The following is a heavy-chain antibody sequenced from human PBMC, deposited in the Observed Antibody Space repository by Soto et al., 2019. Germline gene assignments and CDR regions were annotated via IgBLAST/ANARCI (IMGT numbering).Heavy chain of an antibody. CDR3: ARIPSP. J-gene: IGHJ5*02. D-gene: IGHD2-21*01. CDR2: IYHSRTI. CDR1: GGSISSGGYS. V-gene: IGHV4-30-2*01. Sequence: QLQLQESGSGLVKPSQTLSLTCAVSGGSISSGGYSWSWIRQPPGKGLEWIGYIYHSRTIYYNPSRKSRATISVDRSKTQFSLKLTSVTAADTAVYYCARIPSPWGQGTLVTVSS.